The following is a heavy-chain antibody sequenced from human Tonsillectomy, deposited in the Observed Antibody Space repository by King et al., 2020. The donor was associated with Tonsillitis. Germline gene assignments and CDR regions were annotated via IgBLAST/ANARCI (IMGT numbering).Heavy chain of an antibody. D-gene: IGHD3-3*01. CDR3: AQSRSYYDFWSGSQDYYYMDV. J-gene: IGHJ6*03. Sequence: EVQLVESGGGVVQPGGSLRLSCAASGFTFDYYAMHWVRQAPGKGLEWVSLISWDGGSTYYADFVKGRFTISRHNSKNSLYLQMNSLRTEDTALYYCAQSRSYYDFWSGSQDYYYMDVWGKGTTVTVSS. V-gene: IGHV3-43*02. CDR2: ISWDGGST. CDR1: GFTFDYYA.